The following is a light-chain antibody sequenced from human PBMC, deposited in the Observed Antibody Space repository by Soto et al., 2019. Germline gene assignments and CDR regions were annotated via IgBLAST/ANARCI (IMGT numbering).Light chain of an antibody. CDR3: QQYNNWPWT. Sequence: ETVLTQSPGTLSLPPGERATLSCRASQSISSTYLTWYHQQPGQAPRLLIYGASTRATGIPDRFSGGGSGTDFTLTISSLQSEDFAVYYCQQYNNWPWTFGQGTKVDIK. CDR2: GAS. J-gene: IGKJ1*01. V-gene: IGKV3-15*01. CDR1: QSISSTY.